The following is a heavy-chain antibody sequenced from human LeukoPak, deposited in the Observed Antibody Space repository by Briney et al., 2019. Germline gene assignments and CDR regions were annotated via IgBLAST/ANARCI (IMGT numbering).Heavy chain of an antibody. CDR1: GGSISGSSSY. D-gene: IGHD6-13*01. J-gene: IGHJ5*02. V-gene: IGHV4-39*01. CDR3: ARHLYSSSLSAPFDP. CDR2: IYYSGST. Sequence: ADTLSLTCTVSGGSISGSSSYWARIRQPPGKGLEWFGVIYYSGSTYYNPPLNSLVTISLDASKTQFSLRLSSVTAADTAVYYCARHLYSSSLSAPFDPWGQGTLVTVSS.